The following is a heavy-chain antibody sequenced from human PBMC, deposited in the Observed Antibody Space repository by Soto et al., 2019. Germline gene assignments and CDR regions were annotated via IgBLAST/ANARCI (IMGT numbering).Heavy chain of an antibody. CDR3: AREGGGYCSGGSCQVDY. CDR2: IYYRGNT. CDR1: GGSISSYY. Sequence: SETLSLTCTVSGGSISSYYWRWHRQPPGKGLEWIGSIYYRGNTYYNPSLKSRVTISVDTSKNQFSLKLSSVTAADTAVYYCAREGGGYCSGGSCQVDYWGQGTLVTVS. V-gene: IGHV4-59*05. J-gene: IGHJ4*02. D-gene: IGHD2-15*01.